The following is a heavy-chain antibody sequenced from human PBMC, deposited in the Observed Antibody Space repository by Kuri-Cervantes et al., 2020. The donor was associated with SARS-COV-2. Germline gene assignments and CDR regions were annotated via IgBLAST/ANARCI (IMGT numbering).Heavy chain of an antibody. D-gene: IGHD6-13*01. CDR1: GFTFGDYA. CDR3: TGPTYSSSWYSSDWGKY. Sequence: GGSLRLSCTASGFTFGDYAMSWVRQAPGKGLGWVGFIRSKAYGGTTEYAASVKGRFTISRDDSKSIAYLQMNSLKTEDTAVYYCTGPTYSSSWYSSDWGKYWGQGTLVTVSS. V-gene: IGHV3-49*04. J-gene: IGHJ4*02. CDR2: IRSKAYGGTT.